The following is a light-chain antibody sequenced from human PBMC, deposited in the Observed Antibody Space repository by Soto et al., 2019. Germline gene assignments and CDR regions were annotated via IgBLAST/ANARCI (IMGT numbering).Light chain of an antibody. V-gene: IGKV3-20*01. J-gene: IGKJ1*01. CDR2: AAS. CDR1: QSVRSSY. Sequence: EIVLPRAPDTLSLSPGESATLSCRASQSVRSSYLAWYQQTPGQTPRLLIYAASSRATGIPDRFSGSWSGTDFSLTISRLEAEDFAVYYCQQYGSSPRTFGQATTVDIK. CDR3: QQYGSSPRT.